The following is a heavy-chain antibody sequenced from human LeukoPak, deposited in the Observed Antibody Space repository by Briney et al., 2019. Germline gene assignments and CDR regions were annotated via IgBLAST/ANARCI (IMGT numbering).Heavy chain of an antibody. CDR3: AKAFSTPYYYGSGTFSSRGETQSDY. V-gene: IGHV3-23*01. Sequence: GGSLRLSCAASGFTFSSYAMSWVRQAPGKGLEWVSAISGSGGSTYYADSVKGRFTISKDNSKNTLYLQTNSLRAEDTAVYYCAKAFSTPYYYGSGTFSSRGETQSDYWGQGTLVTVSS. J-gene: IGHJ4*02. D-gene: IGHD3-10*01. CDR2: ISGSGGST. CDR1: GFTFSSYA.